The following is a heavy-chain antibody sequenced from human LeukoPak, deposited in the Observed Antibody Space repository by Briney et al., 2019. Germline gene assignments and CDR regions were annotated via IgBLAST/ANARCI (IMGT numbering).Heavy chain of an antibody. CDR1: GFTVSSNY. V-gene: IGHV3-53*01. CDR3: ASSPAKLVFDY. CDR2: IYSGGST. J-gene: IGHJ4*02. Sequence: GGSLRLSCAASGFTVSSNYMSWVRQAPGKGLEWVSVIYSGGSTYYADSVKGRFTISRDNSKNTLYLQMNSLRAEDTAVYYCASSPAKLVFDYWGQGTLVTVSS.